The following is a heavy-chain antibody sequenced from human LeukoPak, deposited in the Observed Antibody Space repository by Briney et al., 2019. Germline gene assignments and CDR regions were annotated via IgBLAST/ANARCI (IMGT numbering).Heavy chain of an antibody. CDR3: ARDPRGPTAYDHSGRDTFDS. CDR1: GFTFNIYP. CDR2: ISDSCYST. Sequence: SGGSLTLSCAASGFTFNIYPMSWLRQAPGKALEWLSAISDSCYSTYYADSVKGRFTISRDKSKNTVYLQMNSLRAEDTAVYYCARDPRGPTAYDHSGRDTFDSWGQGTLVTVSS. D-gene: IGHD3-22*01. J-gene: IGHJ4*02. V-gene: IGHV3-23*01.